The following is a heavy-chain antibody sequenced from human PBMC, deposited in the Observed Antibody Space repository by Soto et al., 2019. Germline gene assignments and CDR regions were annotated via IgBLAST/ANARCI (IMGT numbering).Heavy chain of an antibody. CDR1: GGSISSGGYY. D-gene: IGHD4-17*01. CDR2: IYYSGST. V-gene: IGHV4-31*03. Sequence: LSLTCTVSGGSISSGGYYWSWIRQHPGKGLEWIGYIYYSGSTYYNPSLKSRVTISVDTSKNQFSLKLSSVTAADTAVYYCARTTTQDAFDIWGQGTMVTVSS. CDR3: ARTTTQDAFDI. J-gene: IGHJ3*02.